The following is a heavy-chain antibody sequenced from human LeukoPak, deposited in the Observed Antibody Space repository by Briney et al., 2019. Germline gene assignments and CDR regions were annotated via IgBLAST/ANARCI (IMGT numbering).Heavy chain of an antibody. J-gene: IGHJ4*02. CDR1: GFTFSSYS. CDR3: ARDWGNRGYSYGGYDY. V-gene: IGHV3-21*01. D-gene: IGHD5-18*01. CDR2: ISSSSSYI. Sequence: GGSLRLSCAASGFTFSSYSMNWVRQAPGKGLEWVSSISSSSSYIYYADSVKGRFTISRDNAKNSLYLQMNSLRAEDTAVYYCARDWGNRGYSYGGYDYWGQGTLVTVSS.